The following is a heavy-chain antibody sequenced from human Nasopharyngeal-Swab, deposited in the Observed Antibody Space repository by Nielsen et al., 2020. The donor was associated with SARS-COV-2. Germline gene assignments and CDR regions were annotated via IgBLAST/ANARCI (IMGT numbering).Heavy chain of an antibody. CDR1: GFTFSPYT. D-gene: IGHD6-19*01. CDR3: AREWSGWYCMDV. Sequence: GGSLRLSCATSGFTFSPYTMTWVRQAPGKGLQWISYITSGNSVQYAASVKGRFTISRDSAKNSLLLQMNSLTAEDTGIYYCAREWSGWYCMDVWGKGTSVTVSS. J-gene: IGHJ6*03. V-gene: IGHV3-69-1*02. CDR2: ITSGNSV.